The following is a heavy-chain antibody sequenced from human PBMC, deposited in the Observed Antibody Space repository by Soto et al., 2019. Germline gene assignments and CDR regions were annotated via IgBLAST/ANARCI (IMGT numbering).Heavy chain of an antibody. Sequence: QVQLVQSGAEVKKPGSSVKVSCKASGGTFSSYAISWVRQAPGQGLEWMGGIIPICGTANYAQKFQGRVTITADESTSTAYMELSSLRSEDTAVYYCARGQSGCSGVSCYSLYGMDVWGQGTTVTVSS. D-gene: IGHD2-15*01. V-gene: IGHV1-69*01. CDR3: ARGQSGCSGVSCYSLYGMDV. J-gene: IGHJ6*02. CDR1: GGTFSSYA. CDR2: IIPICGTA.